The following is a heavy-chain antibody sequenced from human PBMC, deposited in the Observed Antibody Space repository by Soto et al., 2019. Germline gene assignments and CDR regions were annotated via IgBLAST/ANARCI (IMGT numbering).Heavy chain of an antibody. CDR1: GYSINNSNW. D-gene: IGHD1-26*01. J-gene: IGHJ4*02. CDR3: ARIGVGAADY. Sequence: PSETLSLTCAVSGYSINNSNWWGWIRQPPGKGLEWIGYIYYSGSTYYNPSLKSRVTMSVDTSKNQFSLKLSSVTAVDTAVYYCARIGVGAADYWGQGTLVTVS. CDR2: IYYSGST. V-gene: IGHV4-28*01.